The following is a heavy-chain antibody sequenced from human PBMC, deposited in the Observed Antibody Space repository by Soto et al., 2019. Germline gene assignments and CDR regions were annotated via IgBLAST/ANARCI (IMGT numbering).Heavy chain of an antibody. Sequence: ASVKVSCQASGYTLTGYYMHWVREAPGQGLEWMGWINPNSGGTNYAQKFQGWVTMTRDTSISTAYMELSRLRSDDTAVYYCARDGWAYDYIWGSYRPSPNWFAPWGQGTLVTVSS. CDR3: ARDGWAYDYIWGSYRPSPNWFAP. CDR2: INPNSGGT. J-gene: IGHJ5*02. CDR1: GYTLTGYY. D-gene: IGHD3-16*02. V-gene: IGHV1-2*04.